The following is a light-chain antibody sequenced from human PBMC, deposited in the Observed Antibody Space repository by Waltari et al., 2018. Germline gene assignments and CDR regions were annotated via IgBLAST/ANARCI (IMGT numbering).Light chain of an antibody. CDR3: SSYAGNNNLAV. CDR2: EVS. CDR1: SSDVGGYNY. Sequence: QSALAQPPSASWSPGQSVTISCTGTSSDVGGYNYVSWYQQHPGKAPKLMIYEVSKRPSGVPDRFSGSKSGNTASLTVSGLRPEDEADYYCSSYAGNNNLAVFGTGTKVTVL. V-gene: IGLV2-8*01. J-gene: IGLJ1*01.